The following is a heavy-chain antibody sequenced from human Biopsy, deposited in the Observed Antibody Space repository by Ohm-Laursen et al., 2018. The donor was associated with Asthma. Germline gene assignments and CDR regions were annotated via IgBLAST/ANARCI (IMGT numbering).Heavy chain of an antibody. J-gene: IGHJ4*02. CDR2: ISWNSRSI. V-gene: IGHV3-9*01. Sequence: SLRLSCTASGLNFEDYVMHWVRQAPGKGLEWVSGISWNSRSIGYGDSVKGRFTISRDNTKNSLYLQMNSLSPEDTAMYYCRALQTRTMYFDSWGQGTLVTVSS. CDR1: GLNFEDYV. D-gene: IGHD4/OR15-4a*01. CDR3: RALQTRTMYFDS.